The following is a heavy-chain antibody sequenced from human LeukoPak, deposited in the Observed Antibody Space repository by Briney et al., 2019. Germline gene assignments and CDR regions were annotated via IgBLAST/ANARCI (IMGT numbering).Heavy chain of an antibody. CDR1: GFTFSSYG. V-gene: IGHV3-33*01. Sequence: GRSLRLSCAASGFTFSSYGMQWVRRAPGKGLEWVAVIWYDGSSKYYADSVEGRFTISRDNSKNTLYLQMDSLTAEDTAVYYCARRHFDAFDIWGQGTVVTVSS. CDR3: ARRHFDAFDI. J-gene: IGHJ3*02. CDR2: IWYDGSSK.